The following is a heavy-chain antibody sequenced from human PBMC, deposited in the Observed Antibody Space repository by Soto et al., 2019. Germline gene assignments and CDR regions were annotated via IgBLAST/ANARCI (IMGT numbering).Heavy chain of an antibody. CDR1: GYTFTSYG. V-gene: IGHV1-18*01. J-gene: IGHJ4*02. CDR2: ISAYNGNT. D-gene: IGHD2-15*01. Sequence: ASVKVSCKASGYTFTSYGISWVRQAPGQGLEWMGWISAYNGNTIYAQKFQGRVTMTEDTSTDTAYMELSSLRSEDTAVYYCATTPRACSGGSCRTFDYWGQGTLVTVSS. CDR3: ATTPRACSGGSCRTFDY.